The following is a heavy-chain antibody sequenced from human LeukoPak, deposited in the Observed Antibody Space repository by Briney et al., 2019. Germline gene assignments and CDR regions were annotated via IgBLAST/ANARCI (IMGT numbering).Heavy chain of an antibody. V-gene: IGHV3-9*01. CDR2: ISWNSGSI. CDR3: AKDKGSSSWYYFDY. D-gene: IGHD6-13*01. Sequence: GGSLRLSCAASGFTFDDYAMHWVRQAPGKGLEWVSGISWNSGSIGYADSVKGRFAISRDNAKNSLYLQMNSLRAEDTALYYCAKDKGSSSWYYFDYWGQGTLVTVSS. J-gene: IGHJ4*02. CDR1: GFTFDDYA.